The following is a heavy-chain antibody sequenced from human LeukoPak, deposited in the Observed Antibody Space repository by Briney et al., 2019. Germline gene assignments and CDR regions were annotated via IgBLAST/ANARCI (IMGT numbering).Heavy chain of an antibody. Sequence: GGSLRLSCAASGFTFSSYGMYWVRQAPGKGLEWVAVISYHGSNKYYADSVKGRFTISRDNSKNTLYLQMNSLRGEDPAVYYCAKGRDSWSNKIDYLGQGTLVTVSS. V-gene: IGHV3-30*18. J-gene: IGHJ4*02. D-gene: IGHD3-3*01. CDR2: ISYHGSNK. CDR3: AKGRDSWSNKIDY. CDR1: GFTFSSYG.